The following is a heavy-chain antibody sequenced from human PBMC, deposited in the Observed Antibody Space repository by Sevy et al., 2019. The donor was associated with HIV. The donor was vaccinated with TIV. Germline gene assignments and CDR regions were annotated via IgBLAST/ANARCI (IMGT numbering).Heavy chain of an antibody. CDR1: GFTVSSNY. V-gene: IGHV3-53*01. D-gene: IGHD2-2*01. Sequence: GGSLRLSCAASGFTVSSNYMSWVRQAPGKGLEWVSVIYSGGSTYYADSGKGRFTISGDNSKNTRYLQMNRLRAEDTAVYYCAGDSSRVGAFDIWGQGTMVTVSS. CDR3: AGDSSRVGAFDI. J-gene: IGHJ3*02. CDR2: IYSGGST.